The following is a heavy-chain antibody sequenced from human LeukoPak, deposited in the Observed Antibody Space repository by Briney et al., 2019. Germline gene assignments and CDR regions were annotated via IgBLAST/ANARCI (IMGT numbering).Heavy chain of an antibody. V-gene: IGHV4-38-2*01. CDR3: ARHTGYGGYSYGNGYYFDY. Sequence: SETLSLTCAVSGYSISNGYYWGWIRQPPGKGMEWIGSIYHSGSTYYNPSLKSRVTISVHTSKNQFSLKLSSVTAADTAVYYCARHTGYGGYSYGNGYYFDYWGQGTLVTVSS. CDR2: IYHSGST. D-gene: IGHD5-18*01. CDR1: GYSISNGYY. J-gene: IGHJ4*02.